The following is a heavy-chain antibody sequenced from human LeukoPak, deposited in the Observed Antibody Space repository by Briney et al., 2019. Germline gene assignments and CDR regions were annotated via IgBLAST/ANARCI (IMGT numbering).Heavy chain of an antibody. V-gene: IGHV1-69*13. J-gene: IGHJ4*02. CDR1: GGTFSSYA. CDR2: IIPIFGTA. CDR3: ARDTPVSPAAFDY. Sequence: SVKVSCKASGGTFSSYAISWVRQAPGQGLEWMGGIIPIFGTANYAQKFQGRVTITADESTSTAYMELSSLRSEDTAVYYCARDTPVSPAAFDYWGQGTLVTVSS. D-gene: IGHD1-14*01.